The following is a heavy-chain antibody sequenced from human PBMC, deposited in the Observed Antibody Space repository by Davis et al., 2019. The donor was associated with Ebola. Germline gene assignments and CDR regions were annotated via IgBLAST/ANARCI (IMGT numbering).Heavy chain of an antibody. CDR2: ISSSSSYI. D-gene: IGHD6-13*01. V-gene: IGHV3-21*01. J-gene: IGHJ4*02. CDR3: ARVESSFYAGDY. CDR1: GFTFSSYS. Sequence: GESLEISCAASGFTFSSYSMNWVRQAPGKGLEWVSSISSSSSYIYYADSVKGRFTISRDNAKNSLYLQMNSLTDEDTAVYYCARVESSFYAGDYWGQGTLVTVSS.